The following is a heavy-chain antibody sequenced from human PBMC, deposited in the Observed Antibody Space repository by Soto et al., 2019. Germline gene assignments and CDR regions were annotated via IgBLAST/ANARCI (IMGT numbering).Heavy chain of an antibody. J-gene: IGHJ6*03. CDR2: IHPGDSDT. V-gene: IGHV5-51*01. D-gene: IGHD5-18*01. Sequence: GESLKISCKGSGYSFSNYWIGWVRQMPGKGLEWMGIIHPGDSDTRYSPSFQGQVTISADATISTAYLQWSSLKASDTAIYYCTRLVDTAMVTYYYYYMHFWGKGTTVTVSS. CDR3: TRLVDTAMVTYYYYYMHF. CDR1: GYSFSNYW.